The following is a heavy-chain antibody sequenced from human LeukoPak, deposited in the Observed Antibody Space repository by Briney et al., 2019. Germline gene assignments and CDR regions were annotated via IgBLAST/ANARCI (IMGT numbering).Heavy chain of an antibody. CDR2: IYHSETT. CDR3: GRPNPDSSGYYGSFDP. V-gene: IGHV4-39*01. D-gene: IGHD3-22*01. J-gene: IGHJ5*02. Sequence: SETLSLTCSVSGGSIGSSSDYWGWVRQPPGKGLEWIGSIYHSETTYYNPSLKSRVIISVDTSKNQFSLRLNSVTAADTAVYYCGRPNPDSSGYYGSFDPWGQGILVTVSS. CDR1: GGSIGSSSDY.